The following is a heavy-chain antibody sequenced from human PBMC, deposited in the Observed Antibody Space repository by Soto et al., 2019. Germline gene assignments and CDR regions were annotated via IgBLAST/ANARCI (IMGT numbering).Heavy chain of an antibody. D-gene: IGHD2-21*01. J-gene: IGHJ4*02. Sequence: EVQLVESGGGLVQPGRSLRLSCAASGFIFDDYAMHWVRQAPGKGLEWVSGISWNSGSIGYADSVKGRFTISRDNAKNSLYLQMSSLRAEDTALYYCAKDSGDCWHQPFDNCGQGTLVTVSS. V-gene: IGHV3-9*01. CDR1: GFIFDDYA. CDR3: AKDSGDCWHQPFDN. CDR2: ISWNSGSI.